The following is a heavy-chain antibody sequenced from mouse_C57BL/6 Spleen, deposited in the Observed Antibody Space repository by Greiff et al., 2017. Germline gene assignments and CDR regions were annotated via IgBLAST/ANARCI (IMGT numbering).Heavy chain of an antibody. CDR2: INPNNGGT. CDR1: GYTFTDYN. V-gene: IGHV1-22*01. Sequence: EVQLQQSGPELVKPGASVKMSCKASGYTFTDYNMHWVKQSHGKSLEWIGYINPNNGGTSYNQKFKGKATLTVNKSSSTAYMELRSLTSEDSAVYYCAGDGNYAWFAYWGQGTLVTVSA. J-gene: IGHJ3*01. CDR3: AGDGNYAWFAY. D-gene: IGHD2-1*01.